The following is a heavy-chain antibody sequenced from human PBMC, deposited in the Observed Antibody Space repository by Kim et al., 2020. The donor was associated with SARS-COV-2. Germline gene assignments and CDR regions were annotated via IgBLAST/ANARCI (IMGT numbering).Heavy chain of an antibody. J-gene: IGHJ4*02. CDR3: VRSTKTLQEYDDNSGGYFDY. D-gene: IGHD3-22*01. V-gene: IGHV3-11*01. Sequence: DSVKGRFTISRDNAKNSLYLQMDGLRAEDTAFYYCVRSTKTLQEYDDNSGGYFDYWGQGALVTVSS.